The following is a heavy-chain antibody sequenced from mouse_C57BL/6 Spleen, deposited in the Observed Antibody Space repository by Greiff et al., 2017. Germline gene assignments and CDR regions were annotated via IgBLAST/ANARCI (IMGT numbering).Heavy chain of an antibody. J-gene: IGHJ2*01. CDR1: GYAFSSYW. CDR3: ARSHYDYDGSYFDY. CDR2: IYPGDGDT. V-gene: IGHV1-80*01. Sequence: QVQLQQSGAELVKPGASVKISCKASGYAFSSYWMNWVKQRPGKGLEWIGQIYPGDGDTNYNGKFKGKATLTADKSSSTAYMQLSSLTSEDSAVYFCARSHYDYDGSYFDYWGQGTTLTVSS. D-gene: IGHD2-4*01.